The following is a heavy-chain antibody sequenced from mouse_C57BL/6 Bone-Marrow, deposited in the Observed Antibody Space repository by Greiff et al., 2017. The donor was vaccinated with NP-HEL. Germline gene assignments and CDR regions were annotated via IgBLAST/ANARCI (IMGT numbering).Heavy chain of an antibody. CDR2: IYPGSGNT. V-gene: IGHV1-76*01. D-gene: IGHD1-1*01. CDR3: AREYYYGSSYFAY. Sequence: QVQLQQSGAELVRPGASVKLSCKASGYTFTDYYINWVKQRPGQGLEWIARIYPGSGNTYYNEKFKGKATLTAEKSSSTAYMQLSSLTSEDSAVYFCAREYYYGSSYFAYWGQGTLVTVSA. CDR1: GYTFTDYY. J-gene: IGHJ3*01.